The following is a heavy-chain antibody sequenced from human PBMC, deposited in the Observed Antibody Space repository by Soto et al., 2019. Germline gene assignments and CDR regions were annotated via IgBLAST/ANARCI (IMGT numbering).Heavy chain of an antibody. D-gene: IGHD3-10*01. CDR1: GFTFVCYA. V-gene: IGHV3-23*01. J-gene: IGHJ4*02. Sequence: EVLLLESGGGLVQPGGSLKLSCAASGFTFVCYAMTWVRQAPGKGLEWVYTISVSGTYTYYADSVEGRFTISRDNSKNTLYLQMNGLRAEDTAVYYCAKTAGITMVRGVLESWGQGTLVTVSS. CDR3: AKTAGITMVRGVLES. CDR2: ISVSGTYT.